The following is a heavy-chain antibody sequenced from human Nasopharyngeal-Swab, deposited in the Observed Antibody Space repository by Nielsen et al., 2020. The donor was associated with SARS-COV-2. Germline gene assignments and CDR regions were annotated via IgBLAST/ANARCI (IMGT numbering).Heavy chain of an antibody. CDR3: AKQLCGGDCYPTY. Sequence: GESLKISCAASGFTFSDYAMTWVRQDPGKGLEWVSAISGSGDVTYYADSVKGRFTISRDNSKNTLYLQMNSLRAEDTAIYYCAKQLCGGDCYPTYWGQGTLVTASS. CDR1: GFTFSDYA. V-gene: IGHV3-23*01. D-gene: IGHD2-21*02. J-gene: IGHJ4*02. CDR2: ISGSGDVT.